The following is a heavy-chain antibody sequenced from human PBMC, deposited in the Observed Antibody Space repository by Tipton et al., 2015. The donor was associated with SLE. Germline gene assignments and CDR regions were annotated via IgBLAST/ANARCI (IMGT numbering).Heavy chain of an antibody. V-gene: IGHV3-23*03. D-gene: IGHD4-17*01. J-gene: IGHJ6*02. CDR1: GFTFNAYA. CDR3: AKKTEPPRRDYRRGSTRLRNYYVMVV. Sequence: SLRLSCAASGFTFNAYAMNWVRQAPGKGLEWVSLIYSDFTKFYADSVKGRFTISRDNSKDTLYLQMNSLRVEDTAIYYCAKKTEPPRRDYRRGSTRLRNYYVMVVCGQGTTVAVSS. CDR2: IYSDFTK.